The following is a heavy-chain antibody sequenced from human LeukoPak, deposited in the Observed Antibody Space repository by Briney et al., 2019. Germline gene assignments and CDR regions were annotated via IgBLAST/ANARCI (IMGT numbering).Heavy chain of an antibody. J-gene: IGHJ5*02. V-gene: IGHV4-30-4*01. CDR2: IYYSGST. CDR1: RGSISSGDYY. Sequence: SETLSLTCTVSRGSISSGDYYWSWIRQPPGKGLEWIGYIYYSGSTYYNPSLKSRVTISVDTSKNQFSLKLSSVTAADTAVYYCARKTPYCSSTSCYHWFDPWGQGTLVTVSS. D-gene: IGHD2-2*01. CDR3: ARKTPYCSSTSCYHWFDP.